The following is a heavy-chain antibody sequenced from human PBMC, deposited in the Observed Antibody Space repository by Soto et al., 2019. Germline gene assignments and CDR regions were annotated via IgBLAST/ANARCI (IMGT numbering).Heavy chain of an antibody. D-gene: IGHD1-1*01. V-gene: IGHV3-7*01. CDR1: GFTFTNYW. CDR3: ARHAYNFLTFDS. CDR2: IKHLESEK. Sequence: EVQLVESGGGLVQPGGSLRLSCAASGFTFTNYWMNWVRQPPGQGLEWVANIKHLESEKFYVGSVRGRFTISRDNAKNSVYLQMDSLRAEDTAVYYCARHAYNFLTFDSWGQGTLVTVSS. J-gene: IGHJ4*02.